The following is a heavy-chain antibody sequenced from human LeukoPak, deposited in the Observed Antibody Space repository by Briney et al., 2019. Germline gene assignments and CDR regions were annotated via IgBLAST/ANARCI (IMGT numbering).Heavy chain of an antibody. CDR1: GFTFSDYY. J-gene: IGHJ3*02. CDR2: ISSSGSTI. D-gene: IGHD4-11*01. CDR3: VRDIGNYSDVFYI. V-gene: IGHV3-11*01. Sequence: PGGSLRLSCAASGFTFSDYYMSWIRQAPGKGLEWVSYISSSGSTIYYADSVKGRFTISRDNAKSSLYLQMNSLRAEDTAVYYCVRDIGNYSDVFYICGQGKTLTNSS.